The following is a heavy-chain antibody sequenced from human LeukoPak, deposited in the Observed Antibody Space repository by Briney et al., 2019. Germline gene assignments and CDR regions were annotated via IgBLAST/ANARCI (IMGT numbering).Heavy chain of an antibody. D-gene: IGHD3-10*01. Sequence: ASVRVSCKASEYTLTSYYLHWVRQAPGQGLEWMAIINPSGGSTSHAQKFQGRVTMTRDTSASTVYMELSSLRSEDTAVYYCARERWTMVRGVIIMERWDDYWGQGTLVTVSS. CDR1: EYTLTSYY. J-gene: IGHJ4*02. CDR2: INPSGGST. V-gene: IGHV1-46*01. CDR3: ARERWTMVRGVIIMERWDDY.